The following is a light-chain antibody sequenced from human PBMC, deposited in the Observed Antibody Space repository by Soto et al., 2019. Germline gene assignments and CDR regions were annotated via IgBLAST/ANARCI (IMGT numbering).Light chain of an antibody. CDR3: SSYADNNNVV. Sequence: QSALTQPPSASGSPGQSVTISCTGTSSDVGGYNYVSWYQHHPGKAPKLMIYEVTRRPSGVPDRFSGSKSGNMASLTVSGLQAEDEADYYCSSYADNNNVVFGGGTKLTVL. V-gene: IGLV2-8*01. J-gene: IGLJ2*01. CDR2: EVT. CDR1: SSDVGGYNY.